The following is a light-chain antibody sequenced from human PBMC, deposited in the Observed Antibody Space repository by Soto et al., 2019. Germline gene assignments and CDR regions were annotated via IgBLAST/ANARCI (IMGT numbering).Light chain of an antibody. J-gene: IGKJ4*01. Sequence: DIPMTKSPSTLSASVGDRVTITCRASQSISSALAWYQQQPGKAPKLLIYDASSLERGVPSRFSGSGSETEFTLTIRSLQPDEFATYYCQQYNSYPLTFGGRTKVE. CDR3: QQYNSYPLT. CDR2: DAS. V-gene: IGKV1-5*01. CDR1: QSISSA.